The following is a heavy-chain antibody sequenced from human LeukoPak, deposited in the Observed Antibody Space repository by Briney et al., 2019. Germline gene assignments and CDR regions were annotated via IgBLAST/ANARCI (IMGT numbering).Heavy chain of an antibody. CDR3: ARDHRYAFDN. D-gene: IGHD5-12*01. Sequence: PGGSLRLSCAASGFTFSDYSMNWVRQAPGKGLEWISHVGISSGNTKYADSVKGRFTISGDSAKNSVFLQMNSLRVEDTAVYYCARDHRYAFDNWGQGTLVTVSS. CDR1: GFTFSDYS. CDR2: VGISSGNT. V-gene: IGHV3-48*04. J-gene: IGHJ4*02.